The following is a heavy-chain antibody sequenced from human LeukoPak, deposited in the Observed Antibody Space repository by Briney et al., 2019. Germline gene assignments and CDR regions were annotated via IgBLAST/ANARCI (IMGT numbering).Heavy chain of an antibody. CDR1: GGSISSSSYY. CDR2: IYYSGST. CDR3: ARPIPYSSSPWFDP. V-gene: IGHV4-39*01. D-gene: IGHD6-13*01. Sequence: SETLSLTCTVSGGSISSSSYYWGWIRQPPGKGLEWIGSIYYSGSTYYNPSLKSRVTISVDTSKNQFSLKLSSVTAADTAVYYCARPIPYSSSPWFDPWGQGTLVTVSS. J-gene: IGHJ5*02.